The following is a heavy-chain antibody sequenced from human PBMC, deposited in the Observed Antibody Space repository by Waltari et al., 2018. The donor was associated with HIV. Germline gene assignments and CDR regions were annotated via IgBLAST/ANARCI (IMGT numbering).Heavy chain of an antibody. Sequence: QVQLQESGPGLVKPSETLSLTCPVSGGSISSYYWSWIRQPPGKGLEWIGYIYYSGSTNYNPSLKSRVTISVDTSKNQFSLKLSSVTAADTAVYYCARLYCSSTSCYPYWYFDLWGRGTLVTVSS. V-gene: IGHV4-59*01. J-gene: IGHJ2*01. D-gene: IGHD2-2*01. CDR1: GGSISSYY. CDR2: IYYSGST. CDR3: ARLYCSSTSCYPYWYFDL.